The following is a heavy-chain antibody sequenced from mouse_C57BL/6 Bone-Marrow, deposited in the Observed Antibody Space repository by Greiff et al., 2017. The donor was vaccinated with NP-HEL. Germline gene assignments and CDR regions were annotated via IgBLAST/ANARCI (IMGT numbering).Heavy chain of an antibody. Sequence: QVQLQQPGAELVKPGASVKMSCKASGYTFTSYWITWVKQRPGQGLEWIGDIYPGSGSTNYNEKFKSKATLTVDTSSSTAYMQLSSLTSEDSAVYYCARRGVEVATKYFDVWGTGTTVTVSS. CDR2: IYPGSGST. V-gene: IGHV1-55*01. J-gene: IGHJ1*03. D-gene: IGHD1-1*02. CDR3: ARRGVEVATKYFDV. CDR1: GYTFTSYW.